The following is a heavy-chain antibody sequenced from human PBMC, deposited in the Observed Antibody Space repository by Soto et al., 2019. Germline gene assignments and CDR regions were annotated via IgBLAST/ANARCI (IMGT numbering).Heavy chain of an antibody. V-gene: IGHV3-48*01. CDR2: ISSSSSTI. CDR3: ARDGGYYDFWSGYYASNWFDP. CDR1: GFTFSSYS. J-gene: IGHJ5*02. D-gene: IGHD3-3*01. Sequence: GGSLRLSCAASGFTFSSYSMNWVRQAPGKGLEWVSYISSSSSTIYYADSVKGRFTISRDNAKNSLYLQMNSLRAEDTAVYYCARDGGYYDFWSGYYASNWFDPWGQGTLVTVSS.